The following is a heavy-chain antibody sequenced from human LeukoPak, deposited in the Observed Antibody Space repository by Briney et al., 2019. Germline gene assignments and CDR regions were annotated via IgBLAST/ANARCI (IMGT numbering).Heavy chain of an antibody. V-gene: IGHV3-53*01. CDR1: GFTVSSNY. CDR3: ARGPSYSGSYHRDFDY. D-gene: IGHD1-26*01. Sequence: GGSLRLSXAASGFTVSSNYMSWVRQAPGKGLEWVSVIYSGGSTYYADSVKGRFTISRDNSKNTLYLQMNSLRAEDTAVYYCARGPSYSGSYHRDFDYWGQGTLVTVSS. J-gene: IGHJ4*02. CDR2: IYSGGST.